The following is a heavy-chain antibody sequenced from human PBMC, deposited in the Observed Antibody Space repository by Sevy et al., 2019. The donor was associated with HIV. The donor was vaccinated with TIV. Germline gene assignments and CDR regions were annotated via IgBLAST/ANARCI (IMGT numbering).Heavy chain of an antibody. CDR1: GFTFSADW. CDR2: IKSDGSDK. V-gene: IGHV3-7*01. D-gene: IGHD3-16*01. J-gene: IGHJ4*02. CDR3: TQEVFGRFDS. Sequence: GVSLRLSCAASGFTFSADWMNWVRQAPGKGLEWVANIKSDGSDKHYVDSVEGRFTISRDNAKNSLYLQMNSLRVEDTAVYYCTQEVFGRFDSWGQGTLVTVSS.